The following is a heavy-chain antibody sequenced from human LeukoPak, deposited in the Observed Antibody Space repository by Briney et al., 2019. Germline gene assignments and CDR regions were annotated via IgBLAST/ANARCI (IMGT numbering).Heavy chain of an antibody. D-gene: IGHD3-10*01. CDR1: GGSISSGGYY. Sequence: PSQTLSLTRTVSGGSISSGGYYWSWIRQHPGKGLEWIGYIYYSGSTYYNPSLKSRVTISVDTSKNQFSLKLSSVTAADTAVYYCARAVRGPMVRGVPDAFDIWGQGTMVTVSS. V-gene: IGHV4-31*03. J-gene: IGHJ3*02. CDR2: IYYSGST. CDR3: ARAVRGPMVRGVPDAFDI.